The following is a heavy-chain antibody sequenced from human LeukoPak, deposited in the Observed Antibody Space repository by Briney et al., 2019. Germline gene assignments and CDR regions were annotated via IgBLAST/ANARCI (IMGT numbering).Heavy chain of an antibody. Sequence: SVKVSCKASGGTFISYAISWVRQAPGQGLEWMGRIIPILGIANYAQKFQGRVTITADKSTSTAYMELSSLRSEDTAVYYCARAGAAAGVYDYWGQGTLVTVSS. CDR1: GGTFISYA. CDR3: ARAGAAAGVYDY. V-gene: IGHV1-69*04. D-gene: IGHD6-13*01. CDR2: IIPILGIA. J-gene: IGHJ4*02.